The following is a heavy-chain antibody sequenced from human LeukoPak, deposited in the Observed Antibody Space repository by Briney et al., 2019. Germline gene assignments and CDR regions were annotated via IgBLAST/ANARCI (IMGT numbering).Heavy chain of an antibody. D-gene: IGHD6-19*01. J-gene: IGHJ5*02. CDR1: GGSISSYY. V-gene: IGHV4-59*01. CDR2: IYYSGST. CDR3: ARAEFRRSGWYPDSFDP. Sequence: SETLSLTCTVSGGSISSYYLSWIRQPPGKGLEWVWYIYYSGSTNYNPAPKSRVTISVDTSKNQFSLKLSYVTAADTAVYYCARAEFRRSGWYPDSFDPWGQGNLVTVSS.